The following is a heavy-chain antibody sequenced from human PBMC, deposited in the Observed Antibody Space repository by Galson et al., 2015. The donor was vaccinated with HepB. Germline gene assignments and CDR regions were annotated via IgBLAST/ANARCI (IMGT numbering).Heavy chain of an antibody. D-gene: IGHD3-22*01. Sequence: SLRLSCAASGFTFSSYSMNWVRQAPGKGLEWVSFISGSGTKIYYADSVKGRFTISRDNAKNSLYLQVDALRAEDTAVYYCVRGHFYESSDYWGFDHWGQGTLVTVSS. CDR3: VRGHFYESSDYWGFDH. CDR1: GFTFSSYS. J-gene: IGHJ4*02. CDR2: ISGSGTKI. V-gene: IGHV3-48*01.